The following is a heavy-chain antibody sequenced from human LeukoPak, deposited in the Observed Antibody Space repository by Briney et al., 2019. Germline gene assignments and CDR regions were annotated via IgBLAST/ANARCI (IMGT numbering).Heavy chain of an antibody. CDR2: ISGSGGNT. J-gene: IGHJ6*03. D-gene: IGHD3-3*01. CDR3: AKAPGRSGYFPHYYYYMDV. CDR1: GFTFSSYW. V-gene: IGHV3-23*01. Sequence: GGSLRLSCAASGFTFSSYWMSWVRQAPGKGLEWVSAISGSGGNTYYADSVKGRFTISRDDSKNTLYLQMNSLRAEDTAVYYCAKAPGRSGYFPHYYYYMDVWGKGTTVTVSS.